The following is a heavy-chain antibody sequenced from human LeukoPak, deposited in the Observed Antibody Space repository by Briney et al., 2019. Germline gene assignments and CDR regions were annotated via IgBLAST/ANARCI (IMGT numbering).Heavy chain of an antibody. J-gene: IGHJ4*02. CDR2: ISSSGSTT. CDR3: ARSRNGYNYY. V-gene: IGHV3-48*03. D-gene: IGHD5-24*01. CDR1: GFIFSNYE. Sequence: GGSLRLSCAPSGFIFSNYEMNWVRRAPGKGLEWVSYISSSGSTTYYTESVKGRFTISRDPAMSSLYLQMNSLRAEDTTLYYCARSRNGYNYYWGQGTLVTVSS.